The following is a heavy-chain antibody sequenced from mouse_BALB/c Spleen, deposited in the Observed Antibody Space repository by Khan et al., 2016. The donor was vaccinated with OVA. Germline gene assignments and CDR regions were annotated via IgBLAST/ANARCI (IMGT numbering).Heavy chain of an antibody. J-gene: IGHJ3*01. CDR3: ARGRAY. CDR1: GYSITSDYA. Sequence: EVQLVESGPGLVKPSQSLSLTCTVTGYSITSDYAWNWIRQFPGNKLEWMGYISYSGSTSYTPSLKSRISITRDTSKNQFFLQLNSVTTEDTATCYCARGRAYWGQGTLVTVSA. D-gene: IGHD3-3*01. V-gene: IGHV3-2*02. CDR2: ISYSGST.